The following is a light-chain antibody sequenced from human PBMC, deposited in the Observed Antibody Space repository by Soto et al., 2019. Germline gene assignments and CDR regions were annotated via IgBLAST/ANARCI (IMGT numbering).Light chain of an antibody. CDR1: SSNIGAGYD. CDR2: GNS. CDR3: QSYDSSLSGV. Sequence: QSVLTQPPSVSGAPGQRVTISCTGSSSNIGAGYDVHWYQQLPGTAPKLLIYGNSNRPSGVPDRFSGSKSGTSASLAITGLQGGDAAHYYCQSYDSSLSGVFGGGTKLTVL. J-gene: IGLJ3*02. V-gene: IGLV1-40*01.